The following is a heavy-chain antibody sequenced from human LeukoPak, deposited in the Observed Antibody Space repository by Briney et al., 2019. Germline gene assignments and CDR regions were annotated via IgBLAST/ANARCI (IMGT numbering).Heavy chain of an antibody. D-gene: IGHD3-3*01. Sequence: PGGSLRLSCAASGFTFTNYAMGWVRQAPGKGLEWVSAISGSGGTTYYADSVKGRFTISRDNSKNTLYLQMNSLRAEDRAVYYCAKDPSDFWSGYRMPLYYFDYWGQGTLVTVSS. CDR1: GFTFTNYA. V-gene: IGHV3-23*01. J-gene: IGHJ4*02. CDR2: ISGSGGTT. CDR3: AKDPSDFWSGYRMPLYYFDY.